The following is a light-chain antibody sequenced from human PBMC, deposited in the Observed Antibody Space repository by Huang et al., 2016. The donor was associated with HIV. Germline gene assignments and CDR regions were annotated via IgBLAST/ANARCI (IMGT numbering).Light chain of an antibody. V-gene: IGKV4-1*01. CDR3: QQYFTTPLT. Sequence: DIVLTQSPDSLTVSLGERATVRCKSSHSLLHSNNKNYLAWYHLKTGQSPKLLIYWSSTRESGVPDRFSGDGSGSDFTLTINNLQAEDVAIYYCQQYFTTPLTFGGGTKVEI. CDR1: HSLLHSNNKNY. CDR2: WSS. J-gene: IGKJ4*01.